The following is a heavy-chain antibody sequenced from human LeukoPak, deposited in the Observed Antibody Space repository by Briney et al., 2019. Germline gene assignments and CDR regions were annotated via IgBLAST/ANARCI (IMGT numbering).Heavy chain of an antibody. J-gene: IGHJ4*02. V-gene: IGHV3-21*01. CDR1: GFTFSSYS. D-gene: IGHD5-18*01. Sequence: GGSLRLSCAASGFTFSSYSMNWVRQAPGKGLEWVSSISSSSSYIYYADSVNGRFPISRDNAKNSLYLQMNSLRAEDTAVYYCARGGAMVSPDYWGQGTLVTVSS. CDR3: ARGGAMVSPDY. CDR2: ISSSSSYI.